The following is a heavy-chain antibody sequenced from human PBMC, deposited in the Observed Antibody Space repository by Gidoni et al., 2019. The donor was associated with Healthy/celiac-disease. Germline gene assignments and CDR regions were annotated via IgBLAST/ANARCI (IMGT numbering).Heavy chain of an antibody. D-gene: IGHD1-26*01. J-gene: IGHJ4*02. CDR2: INSDGSST. CDR1: GFTFSSYW. CDR3: ARDPVSAVSGSYGYDY. Sequence: EVQLVESGGGLVQPGGSLRLSCAASGFTFSSYWMHWVRQAPGRGLVWVSRINSDGSSTSYAYSVTGRFTISRDNAKNTLYLQMNSLRAEDTAVYYCARDPVSAVSGSYGYDYWGQGTLVTVSS. V-gene: IGHV3-74*01.